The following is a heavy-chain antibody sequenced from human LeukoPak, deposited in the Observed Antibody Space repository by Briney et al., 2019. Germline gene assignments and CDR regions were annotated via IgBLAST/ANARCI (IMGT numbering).Heavy chain of an antibody. J-gene: IGHJ5*02. Sequence: EASVKVSCKASGYTFTSYYMHWVRQAPGQGLEWMGIINPSGGSTSYAQKLQGRVTMTTDTSTSTAYMELRSLRSDDTAVYYCARASGSPLASRKDFDPWGQGTLVTVSS. D-gene: IGHD3-10*01. CDR3: ARASGSPLASRKDFDP. V-gene: IGHV1-46*01. CDR2: INPSGGST. CDR1: GYTFTSYY.